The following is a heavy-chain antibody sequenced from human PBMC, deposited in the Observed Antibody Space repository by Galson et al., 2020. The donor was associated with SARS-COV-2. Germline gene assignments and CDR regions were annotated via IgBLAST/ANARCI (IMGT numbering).Heavy chain of an antibody. CDR2: IKQDGSEI. CDR3: ARGPFDDGRVGYYV. D-gene: IGHD3-3*01. Sequence: SCVGSGFSFSRYWMSWVRQAPGKGLECVANIKQDGSEIYYLDSVKGRFSISRDNSKNSLYLGMNSLGAEDTAVYYCARGPFDDGRVGYYVWGQGTTVTVSS. CDR1: GFSFSRYW. J-gene: IGHJ6*02. V-gene: IGHV3-7*01.